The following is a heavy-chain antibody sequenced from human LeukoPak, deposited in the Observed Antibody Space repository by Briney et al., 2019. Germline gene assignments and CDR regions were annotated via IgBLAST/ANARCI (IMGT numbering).Heavy chain of an antibody. CDR3: AKDPNGDYVGAFDT. J-gene: IGHJ3*02. V-gene: IGHV3-23*01. CDR1: GFTITAYA. D-gene: IGHD4-17*01. CDR2: IGITSEYI. Sequence: GGSLRLSCAASGFTITAYAMSWVRQSPGKGLEWVSGIGITSEYIHYADSVKGRFTISRDNSKNTVYLEVSSLRAEDAAVYYCAKDPNGDYVGAFDTWGQGTMVIVSS.